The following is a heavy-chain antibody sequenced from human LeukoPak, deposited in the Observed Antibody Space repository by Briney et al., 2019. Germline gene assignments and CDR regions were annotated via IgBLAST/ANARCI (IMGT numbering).Heavy chain of an antibody. J-gene: IGHJ5*02. CDR3: ARAAIAAAGTYWFDP. CDR1: GFTFSSYG. CDR2: IWYDRSNK. Sequence: GRSLRLSCAASGFTFSSYGMHWVRQAPGKGLEWVAVIWYDRSNKYYADSVKGRFTISRDNSKNTLYLQMNSLRAEDTAVYYCARAAIAAAGTYWFDPWGQGTLVTVSS. D-gene: IGHD6-13*01. V-gene: IGHV3-33*01.